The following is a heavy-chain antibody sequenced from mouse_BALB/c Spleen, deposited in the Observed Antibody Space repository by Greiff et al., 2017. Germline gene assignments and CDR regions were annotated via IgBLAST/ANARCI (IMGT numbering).Heavy chain of an antibody. J-gene: IGHJ3*01. CDR2: ISYSGST. Sequence: DVKLQESGPGLVKPSQSLSLTCTVTGYSITSDYAWNWIRQFPGNKLEWMGYISYSGSTSYNPSLKSRISITRDTSKNQFFLQLNSVTTEDTATYYCAREGYGNFAYWGQGTLVTVSA. D-gene: IGHD2-1*01. V-gene: IGHV3-2*02. CDR3: AREGYGNFAY. CDR1: GYSITSDYA.